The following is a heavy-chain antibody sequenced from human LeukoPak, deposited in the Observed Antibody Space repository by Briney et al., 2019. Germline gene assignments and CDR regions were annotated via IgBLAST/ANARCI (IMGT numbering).Heavy chain of an antibody. Sequence: AGGSLRLSCAASGFTFSSYAMSWVRQAPGKGLEWVSAISGSGGSTYYADSVKGRFTISRDNSKNTLYLQMNSLRAEDTAVYYCAKVWYYDSSGYYQNAFDIWGQGTMVTVSS. V-gene: IGHV3-23*01. CDR1: GFTFSSYA. CDR2: ISGSGGST. J-gene: IGHJ3*02. D-gene: IGHD3-22*01. CDR3: AKVWYYDSSGYYQNAFDI.